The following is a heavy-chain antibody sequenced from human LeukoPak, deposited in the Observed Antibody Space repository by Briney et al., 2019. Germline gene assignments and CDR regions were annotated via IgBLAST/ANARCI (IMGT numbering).Heavy chain of an antibody. Sequence: SETLSLTCTVSGGSISSGDYYWSCIRQPAGKGLEWIVYIYYSGITYYNLSLRSRFTISVDTTKNQFSLKLSSVTAANTAVYYCATVDGDYVWGRIDPWGQGTLVTVSS. D-gene: IGHD3-16*01. V-gene: IGHV4-30-4*08. CDR2: IYYSGIT. J-gene: IGHJ5*02. CDR1: GGSISSGDYY. CDR3: ATVDGDYVWGRIDP.